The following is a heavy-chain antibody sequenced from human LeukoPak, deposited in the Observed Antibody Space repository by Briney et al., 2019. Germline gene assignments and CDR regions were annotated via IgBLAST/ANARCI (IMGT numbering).Heavy chain of an antibody. CDR1: GYTFTSYG. D-gene: IGHD3-10*01. J-gene: IGHJ5*02. CDR3: ARALGITMVRGVISRSWFDP. Sequence: ASVKVSCKASGYTFTSYGISWVRQAPGQGLEWMGWISAYNGNTNYAQKLQGRVTMTTDTSTSTAHMELRSLRSDDTAVYYCARALGITMVRGVISRSWFDPWGQGTLVTVSS. V-gene: IGHV1-18*01. CDR2: ISAYNGNT.